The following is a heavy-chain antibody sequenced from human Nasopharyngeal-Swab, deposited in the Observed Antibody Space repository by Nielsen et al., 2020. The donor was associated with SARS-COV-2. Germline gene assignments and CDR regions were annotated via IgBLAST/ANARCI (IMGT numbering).Heavy chain of an antibody. Sequence: SLKISCAASGFTFDDYAMHWVRQAPGKGLEWVSGISWNSGSIGYADSVKGRFTISRDNAKNSLYLQMNSLRAEDTALHYCAKDMGQWLVLNFGYWGQGTLVTVSS. D-gene: IGHD6-19*01. J-gene: IGHJ4*02. CDR3: AKDMGQWLVLNFGY. V-gene: IGHV3-9*01. CDR1: GFTFDDYA. CDR2: ISWNSGSI.